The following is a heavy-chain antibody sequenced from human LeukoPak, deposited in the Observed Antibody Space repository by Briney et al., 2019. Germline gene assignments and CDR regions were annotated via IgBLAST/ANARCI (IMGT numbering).Heavy chain of an antibody. CDR1: GFTFDDYA. CDR3: AKVIPATHGSSWFDFDC. D-gene: IGHD6-13*01. Sequence: GGSLRLSCAASGFTFDDYAMHWVRQAPGKGLEWVSLISGDGGSTYYADSVKGRFTISRDNSKNSLYLQMNSLRTEDTALYYCAKVIPATHGSSWFDFDCWGQGTLVTVSS. CDR2: ISGDGGST. J-gene: IGHJ4*02. V-gene: IGHV3-43*02.